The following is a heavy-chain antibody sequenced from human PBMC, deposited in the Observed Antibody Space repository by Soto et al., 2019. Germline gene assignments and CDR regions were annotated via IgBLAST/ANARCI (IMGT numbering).Heavy chain of an antibody. CDR3: ARHPSLIAAVGTMARWYFDL. D-gene: IGHD6-13*01. CDR1: GGSISSYY. Sequence: QVQLQESGPGLVKPSETLSLTCTVSGGSISSYYWSWIRQPPGKGLEWIGYIYYSGSTNYNPSLKSRVTISVDTSKNQFSLKLSSVTAADTAVYYCARHPSLIAAVGTMARWYFDLWGRGTLVTVSS. J-gene: IGHJ2*01. V-gene: IGHV4-59*01. CDR2: IYYSGST.